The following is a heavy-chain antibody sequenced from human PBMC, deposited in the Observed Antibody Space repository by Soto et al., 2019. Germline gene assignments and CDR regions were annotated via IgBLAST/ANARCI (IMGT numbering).Heavy chain of an antibody. CDR3: VRVDTYYYYYSMHV. Sequence: EVQLVETGGGLIQPGGSLSLSCAASGLAVTSNYMSWVRQAPGKGLEWVSIVYSSGTTYYAESVKGRFTFSRDNSKNTIYLQMRNLRTENTAGYYCVRVDTYYYYYSMHVWGQGTTVTVSS. CDR1: GLAVTSNY. D-gene: IGHD5-18*01. CDR2: VYSSGTT. J-gene: IGHJ6*02. V-gene: IGHV3-53*02.